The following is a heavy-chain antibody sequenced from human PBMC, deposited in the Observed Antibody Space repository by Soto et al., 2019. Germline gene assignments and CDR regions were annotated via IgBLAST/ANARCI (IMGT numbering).Heavy chain of an antibody. V-gene: IGHV5-51*01. J-gene: IGHJ6*02. Sequence: VESLKISCKHSGYNFPTFWIAWVRQMPGKGLEWMGTIYPDDSDTRYSPSFQGQVTISADKSISTAYLQWSSLKASDTAMYYCARLSDSSGYYYYYYGMDVWGQGTTVTVSS. CDR3: ARLSDSSGYYYYYYGMDV. CDR1: GYNFPTFW. CDR2: IYPDDSDT. D-gene: IGHD3-22*01.